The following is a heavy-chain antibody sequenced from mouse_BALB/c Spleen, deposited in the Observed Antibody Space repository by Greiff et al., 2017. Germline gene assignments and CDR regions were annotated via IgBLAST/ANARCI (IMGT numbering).Heavy chain of an antibody. CDR3: ARGGVITTGKSVWFAY. Sequence: EVNVVESGGGLVKPGGSLKLSCAASGFTFSSYAMSWVRQTPEKRLEWVASISSGGSTYYPDSVKGRFTISRDNARNILYLQMSSLRSEDTAMYYCARGGVITTGKSVWFAYWGQGTLVTVSA. D-gene: IGHD2-4*01. CDR2: ISSGGST. J-gene: IGHJ3*01. CDR1: GFTFSSYA. V-gene: IGHV5-6-5*01.